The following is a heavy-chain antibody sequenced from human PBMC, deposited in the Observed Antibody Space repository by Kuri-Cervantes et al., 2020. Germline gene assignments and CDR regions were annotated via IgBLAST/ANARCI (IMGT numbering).Heavy chain of an antibody. D-gene: IGHD4-23*01. CDR3: ARDYGGNSGWFDP. CDR2: ISYDGSNK. V-gene: IGHV3-30-3*01. Sequence: GGSLRLSCAASGFTFSNYTMTWVRQAPGKGLEWVAVISYDGSNKYYADSVKGRFTISRDNSKNTLYLQMNSLRAEDTAVYYCARDYGGNSGWFDPWGQGTLVTVSS. J-gene: IGHJ5*02. CDR1: GFTFSNYT.